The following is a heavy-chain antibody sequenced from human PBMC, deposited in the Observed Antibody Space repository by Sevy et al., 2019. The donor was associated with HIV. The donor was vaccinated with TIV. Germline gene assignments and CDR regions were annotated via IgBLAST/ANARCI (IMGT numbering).Heavy chain of an antibody. CDR3: ARHVGESLDY. Sequence: GGSLRLSCAASGFTFSNNWMTWVRQAAGKGLEWVANIKQDGSEKYYVDSVKGRFTISRDNAKNSLYLQMNSLTAEDTALYYCARHVGESLDYRGQGTLVTVSS. CDR1: GFTFSNNW. J-gene: IGHJ4*02. V-gene: IGHV3-7*01. CDR2: IKQDGSEK. D-gene: IGHD3-10*01.